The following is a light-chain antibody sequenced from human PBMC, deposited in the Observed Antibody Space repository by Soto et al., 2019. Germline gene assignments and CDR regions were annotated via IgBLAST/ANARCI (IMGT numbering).Light chain of an antibody. CDR2: DVS. V-gene: IGLV2-14*01. CDR1: SSDVGGYNY. J-gene: IGLJ2*01. CDR3: SSYTSSNTLDVV. Sequence: QSALTQPASVSGSPGQSITISCTGTSSDVGGYNYVSWYQQHPGKAPKLMIYDVSNRPSGVSNRFSGSKSGNTASLTSSGLQAEDESADYCSSYTSSNTLDVVFGGGTMLTVL.